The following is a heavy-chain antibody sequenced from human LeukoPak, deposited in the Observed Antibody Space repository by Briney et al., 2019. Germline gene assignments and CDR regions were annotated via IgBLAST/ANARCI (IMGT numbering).Heavy chain of an antibody. V-gene: IGHV3-23*01. Sequence: GGSLRLSCAASGFTFSSYAMSWVRQAPGKGLEWVSVVSGSGGSTYYADSVKGRFTISRENSKNTLYLQMNSLRAEDTAVYYCAKDLDIVATITGNWGQGTLVTVSS. CDR2: VSGSGGST. D-gene: IGHD5-12*01. CDR1: GFTFSSYA. J-gene: IGHJ4*02. CDR3: AKDLDIVATITGN.